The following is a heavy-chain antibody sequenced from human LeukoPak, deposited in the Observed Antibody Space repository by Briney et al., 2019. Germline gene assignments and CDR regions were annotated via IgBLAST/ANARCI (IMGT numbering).Heavy chain of an antibody. D-gene: IGHD4-17*01. Sequence: GGSLRLSCAASGFTFSSYWMNWARQAPGKGLEWVASINHNGNVNYYVDSVKGRFTISRDNAKNSLYLQMNSLRAEDTALYHCARDYYGDLKTFDYWGQGTLVTVSS. CDR1: GFTFSSYW. CDR2: INHNGNVN. V-gene: IGHV3-7*03. J-gene: IGHJ4*02. CDR3: ARDYYGDLKTFDY.